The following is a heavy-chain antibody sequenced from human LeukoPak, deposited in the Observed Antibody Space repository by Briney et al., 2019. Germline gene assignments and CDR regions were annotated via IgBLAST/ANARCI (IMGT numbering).Heavy chain of an antibody. CDR2: INHSGST. V-gene: IGHV4-34*01. Sequence: SETLSLTCAVYGGSFSGYYWSWIRQPPGKGLEWIGEINHSGSTNYNPSLKSRVTISVDTSKNQSSPKLSSVTAADTAVYYCARTPRYYYDSSGYYRTAYFDYWGQGTLVTVSS. D-gene: IGHD3-22*01. J-gene: IGHJ4*02. CDR3: ARTPRYYYDSSGYYRTAYFDY. CDR1: GGSFSGYY.